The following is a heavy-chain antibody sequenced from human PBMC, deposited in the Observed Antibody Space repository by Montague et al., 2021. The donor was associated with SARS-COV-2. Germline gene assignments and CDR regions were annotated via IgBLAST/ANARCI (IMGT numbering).Heavy chain of an antibody. V-gene: IGHV4-4*07. CDR2: IYTSGTT. CDR3: ARAHSGSWAHLDN. Sequence: SETLSLTCTVSGGSISGYYWTWVRQPAGKGLEWIGRIYTSGTTDXXFSLKSRVTISVDTSKNQFSLKLTSVTAADTAVYYCARAHSGSWAHLDNWGQGSLVTVSS. CDR1: GGSISGYY. J-gene: IGHJ4*02. D-gene: IGHD5-12*01.